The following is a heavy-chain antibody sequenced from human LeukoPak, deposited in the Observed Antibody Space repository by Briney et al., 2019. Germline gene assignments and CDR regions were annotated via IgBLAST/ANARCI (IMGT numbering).Heavy chain of an antibody. J-gene: IGHJ4*02. D-gene: IGHD5-18*01. V-gene: IGHV3-7*01. CDR3: ARDLAYSRLDY. CDR1: GLTFSSSW. Sequence: GGSLRLSCAVSGLTFSSSWMVWLRQAPGKGLEWVASINPDGNKKYSADSVKGRFTISRDNAENSLYLQMNSLRVEDTAFYYCARDLAYSRLDYWGQGMLVTVSS. CDR2: INPDGNKK.